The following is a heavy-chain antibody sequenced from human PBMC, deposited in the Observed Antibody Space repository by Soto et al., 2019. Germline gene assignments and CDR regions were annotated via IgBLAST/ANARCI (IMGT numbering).Heavy chain of an antibody. Sequence: ETLSLTCSVSGGSISGYYWSWIRQPAGKGLEWIGRIYSNGLANYNPSLKSRVTLSVDTSMNHFSLQLTSVTAADTAIYYCARNRAAAVWFDPWGQGTPVTVSS. D-gene: IGHD6-13*01. J-gene: IGHJ5*02. V-gene: IGHV4-4*07. CDR3: ARNRAAAVWFDP. CDR2: IYSNGLA. CDR1: GGSISGYY.